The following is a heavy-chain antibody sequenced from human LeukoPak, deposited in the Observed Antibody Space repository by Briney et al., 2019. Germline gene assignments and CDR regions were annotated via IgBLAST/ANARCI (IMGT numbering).Heavy chain of an antibody. V-gene: IGHV1-3*01. J-gene: IGHJ6*02. CDR3: ARGTTSWAGYYYGMDV. Sequence: ASVTVSFTASGYTFTIYAMHWVRQAPGQRLERVGWINAGNGKTKYSQKFQGRVTITRDTSASTAYMELSSLRSEDTAVYYCARGTTSWAGYYYGMDVWGQGTTVTVSS. CDR2: INAGNGKT. CDR1: GYTFTIYA. D-gene: IGHD1/OR15-1a*01.